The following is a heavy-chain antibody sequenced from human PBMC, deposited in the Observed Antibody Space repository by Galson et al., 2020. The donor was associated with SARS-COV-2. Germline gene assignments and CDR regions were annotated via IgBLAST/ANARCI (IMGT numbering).Heavy chain of an antibody. CDR3: ARDLNTMVRSGMDV. J-gene: IGHJ6*02. D-gene: IGHD3-10*01. CDR2: ISSSSSYI. Sequence: GESLKISCAASGFTFSSYSMNWVRQAPGKGLEWVSSISSSSSYIYYADSVKGRFTISRDNAKNSLYLQMNSLRAEDTAVYYCARDLNTMVRSGMDVWGQGTTVTVSS. CDR1: GFTFSSYS. V-gene: IGHV3-21*01.